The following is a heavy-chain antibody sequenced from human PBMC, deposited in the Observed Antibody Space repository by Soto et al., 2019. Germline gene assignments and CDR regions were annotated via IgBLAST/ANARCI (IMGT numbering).Heavy chain of an antibody. CDR2: IYSSGTFI. V-gene: IGHV3-21*01. J-gene: IGHJ4*02. Sequence: EVQLVESGGGLVKPGGSLRLSCTASGFIFRTYGMTWVRQAPGKGLEWVSSIYSSGTFIYYADSVKGRFTTSRDDAKNSLFLQMNSLRAEDTAVYYCGRAIGRGIIRDWGQGTLVTVSS. D-gene: IGHD3-10*01. CDR1: GFIFRTYG. CDR3: GRAIGRGIIRD.